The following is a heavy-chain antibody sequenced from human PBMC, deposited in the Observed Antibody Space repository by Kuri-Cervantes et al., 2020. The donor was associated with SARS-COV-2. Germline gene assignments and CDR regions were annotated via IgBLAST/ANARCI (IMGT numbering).Heavy chain of an antibody. J-gene: IGHJ4*02. D-gene: IGHD6-13*01. CDR3: ASLLLWQQFAH. CDR2: INHSGST. Sequence: SQTLSLTCAVYGGSFSGYYWSWIRQSPGKGLEWIGEINHSGSTNYNPSLKSRVTISVDESKNQFSLKLNSVTAADTAVYYCASLLLWQQFAHWGQGILVTVSS. V-gene: IGHV4-34*01. CDR1: GGSFSGYY.